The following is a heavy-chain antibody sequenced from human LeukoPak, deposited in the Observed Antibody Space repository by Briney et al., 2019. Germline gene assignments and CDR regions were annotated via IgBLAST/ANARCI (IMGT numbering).Heavy chain of an antibody. CDR1: GDTFSTYA. D-gene: IGHD3-22*01. V-gene: IGHV1-69*05. Sequence: GASVKVSCKASGDTFSTYAISWVRQAPGQGLEWMGGSIPIFGTAKYAQKFQGRVTIITDESTSTAYMELSSLRSEDTAAYYCAVTYYYDSSPTWWGQGTLVTVSS. CDR2: SIPIFGTA. J-gene: IGHJ4*02. CDR3: AVTYYYDSSPTW.